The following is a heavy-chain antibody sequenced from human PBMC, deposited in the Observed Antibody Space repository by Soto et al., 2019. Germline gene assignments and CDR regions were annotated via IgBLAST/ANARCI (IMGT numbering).Heavy chain of an antibody. CDR2: VSYDGTTK. CDR1: GFTFSSFA. J-gene: IGHJ2*01. D-gene: IGHD2-21*02. Sequence: QVQLVQSGGGVGQPGRSLRLSCVASGFTFSSFAMHWVRQAPGKGLEWVGGVSYDGTTKFYSGSVKGRFTISRDNSKNTLYLEMNGLRPEDTAMYYCGRDPCGACFDWYFDLWGQGTLLTVSS. V-gene: IGHV3-30-3*01. CDR3: GRDPCGACFDWYFDL.